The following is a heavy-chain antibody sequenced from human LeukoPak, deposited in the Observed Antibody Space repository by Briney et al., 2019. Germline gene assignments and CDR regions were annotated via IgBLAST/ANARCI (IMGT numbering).Heavy chain of an antibody. CDR1: GYTFTGYD. Sequence: ASVTVSCKASGYTFTGYDLDWVRQAPGQGLEWMGRINPNNGGTNYAQKFQGRVTMTRDTSISTAYMELSRLRSDDTAVYYCARGEGEFDYWGQGTLVTVSS. CDR2: INPNNGGT. CDR3: ARGEGEFDY. D-gene: IGHD3-10*01. J-gene: IGHJ4*02. V-gene: IGHV1-2*06.